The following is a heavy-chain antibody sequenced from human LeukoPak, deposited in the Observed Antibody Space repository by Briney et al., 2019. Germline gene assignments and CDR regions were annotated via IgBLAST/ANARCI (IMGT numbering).Heavy chain of an antibody. CDR1: GGSISSGGYY. CDR3: ALYVVVPAAIFY. Sequence: SETLSLTCTVSGGSISSGGYYWSWIRQHPGKGLEWIGYIYYSGSTYYNPSLKSRVTISVDTSKNQFSLKLSSVTAADTAVYYCALYVVVPAAIFYWSQGTLVTVSS. D-gene: IGHD2-2*01. J-gene: IGHJ4*02. V-gene: IGHV4-31*03. CDR2: IYYSGST.